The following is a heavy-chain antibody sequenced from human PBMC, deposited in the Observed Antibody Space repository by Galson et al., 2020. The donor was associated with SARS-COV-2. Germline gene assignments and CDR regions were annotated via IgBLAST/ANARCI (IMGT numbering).Heavy chain of an antibody. Sequence: SETLSLTCTVSGVSISSYYWSWIRQPPGKGLEWIGHFYHSGSTNYNPSLKSRVTLSVDTSKNPFSLKLSSVTAADTAVYYCARGYSSGWYGRNWFDPWGQGTLVTVSS. CDR3: ARGYSSGWYGRNWFDP. D-gene: IGHD6-19*01. V-gene: IGHV4-59*01. CDR1: GVSISSYY. J-gene: IGHJ5*02. CDR2: FYHSGST.